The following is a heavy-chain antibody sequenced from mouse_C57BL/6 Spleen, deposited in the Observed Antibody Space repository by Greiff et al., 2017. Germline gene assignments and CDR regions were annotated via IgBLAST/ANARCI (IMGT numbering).Heavy chain of an antibody. CDR2: LWSGGST. V-gene: IGHV2-2*01. Sequence: VQLQQSGPGLVQPSQSLSITCTVSGFSLTSYGVHWVRQSPGKGLEWLGVLWSGGSTDYNAAFKFRLSISKDNSKSQVFFKMNSLQADDTAIYYCARLYDPFAYWGQGTLVTVSA. CDR3: ARLYDPFAY. J-gene: IGHJ3*01. CDR1: GFSLTSYG. D-gene: IGHD2-3*01.